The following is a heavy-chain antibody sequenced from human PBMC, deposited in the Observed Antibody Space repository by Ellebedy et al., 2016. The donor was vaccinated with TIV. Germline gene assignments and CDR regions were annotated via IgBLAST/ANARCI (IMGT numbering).Heavy chain of an antibody. CDR1: GFIFKSYG. D-gene: IGHD7-27*01. CDR2: ISHVGTFK. V-gene: IGHV3-30*03. CDR3: VRLNWGRFAFDY. Sequence: GESLKISXAVSGFIFKSYGMHWVRQTPGKGLEWVAVISHVGTFKDYADSVKGRFTISRDNFNHTLSLQMNSLRPEDTAVFYCVRLNWGRFAFDYWGQGTLVTVSS. J-gene: IGHJ4*02.